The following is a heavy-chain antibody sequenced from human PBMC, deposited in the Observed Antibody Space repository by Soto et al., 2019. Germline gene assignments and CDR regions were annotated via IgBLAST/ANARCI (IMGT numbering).Heavy chain of an antibody. Sequence: ESGGGVVQPGRSLRLSCAASGFTFSTHAMHWVRQAPGKGLECVAIVSFDGTNKYHADSVKGRFTSSRDNSKNTLYLQMSGLTPEDTAVYYCARDQTGITTAGGGRIDHWGQGTLVTVSS. CDR3: ARDQTGITTAGGGRIDH. V-gene: IGHV3-30-3*01. CDR1: GFTFSTHA. CDR2: VSFDGTNK. D-gene: IGHD6-13*01. J-gene: IGHJ4*02.